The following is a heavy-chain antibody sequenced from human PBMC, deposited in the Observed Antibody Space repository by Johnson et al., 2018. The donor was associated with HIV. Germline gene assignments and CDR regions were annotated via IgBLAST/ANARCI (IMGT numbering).Heavy chain of an antibody. V-gene: IGHV3-15*01. CDR3: ARSVDSGRAAGAFDI. Sequence: VQLLESGGGLVKPGGSLRLSCAASGFTFSNAWMSWVRQAPGKGLEWVGRIKSKTDGGTTDYAAPVKGRFTISRDDSKNTLYLQMKSLRPEDTAVYYCARSVDSGRAAGAFDIWGQGTMVTVSS. CDR1: GFTFSNAW. CDR2: IKSKTDGGTT. J-gene: IGHJ3*02. D-gene: IGHD1-26*01.